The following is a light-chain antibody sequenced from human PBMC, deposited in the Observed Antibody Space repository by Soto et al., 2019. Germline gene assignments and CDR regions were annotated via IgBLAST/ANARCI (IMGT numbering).Light chain of an antibody. CDR3: SSYTSSSSLYV. J-gene: IGLJ1*01. V-gene: IGLV2-14*01. CDR1: SSDVGGYNY. Sequence: QSVLTQPASVSGSPGQSITISCTGTSSDVGGYNYVSWYQQHPGKAPKFMIYDVSNQPSGVSNRFSGSKSGNTASLTISGLQAEDEADYYCSSYTSSSSLYVFGTGTKVTVL. CDR2: DVS.